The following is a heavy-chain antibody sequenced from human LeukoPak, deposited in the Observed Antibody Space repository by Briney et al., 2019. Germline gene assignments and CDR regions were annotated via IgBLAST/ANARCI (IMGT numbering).Heavy chain of an antibody. CDR2: ISSSSSYI. D-gene: IGHD5-24*01. J-gene: IGHJ4*02. Sequence: GGALRLSCAASGFTFSSYAMSWVRQAPGKGLEWVSSISSSSSYIYYADSVKGRFTISRDNAKNSLYLQMNSLRAEDTAVYYCAREIEMARDFDYWGQGTLVTVSS. CDR3: AREIEMARDFDY. CDR1: GFTFSSYA. V-gene: IGHV3-21*01.